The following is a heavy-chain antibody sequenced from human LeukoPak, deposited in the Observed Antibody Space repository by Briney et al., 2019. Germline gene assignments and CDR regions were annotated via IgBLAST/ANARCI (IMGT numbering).Heavy chain of an antibody. V-gene: IGHV4-34*01. CDR2: INHSGNS. CDR3: ARGRNQLWVAKLRGISWFDP. D-gene: IGHD3-10*01. Sequence: SETLSLTCAVYGGSFNDYYWSWIRQSPGKGLEWIGEINHSGNSNYNPSLKSRLTTSVDTSRSQFSLKLRSVTAADTAVYYCARGRNQLWVAKLRGISWFDPWGQAILVTVSS. J-gene: IGHJ5*02. CDR1: GGSFNDYY.